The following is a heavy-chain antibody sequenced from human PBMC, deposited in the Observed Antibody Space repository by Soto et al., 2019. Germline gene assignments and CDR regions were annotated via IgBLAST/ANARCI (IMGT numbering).Heavy chain of an antibody. D-gene: IGHD6-13*01. CDR1: GFTLGDYA. CDR3: ARYTYTSRYSYYGMDV. V-gene: IGHV3-49*03. CDR2: VRSKAYGGTT. Sequence: GGSLRLSCTTSGFTLGDYAMCWFRQAPGKGMEWVGVVRSKAYGGTTDYAASVKGRFDISRDDSKSVAYLQMNSVTTEDTAVYFCARYTYTSRYSYYGMDVWGQGTTVTVSS. J-gene: IGHJ6*02.